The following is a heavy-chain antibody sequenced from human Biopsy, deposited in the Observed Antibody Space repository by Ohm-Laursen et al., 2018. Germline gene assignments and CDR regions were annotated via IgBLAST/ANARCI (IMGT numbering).Heavy chain of an antibody. J-gene: IGHJ4*02. CDR3: ARVGSGWAPFDK. CDR2: IFKDGNT. CDR1: GYSISSDYR. Sequence: GTLSLTCSVSGYSISSDYRWGWIRQAPGKTLEWLGNIFKDGNTHYNPSLRSRLIISIDTSKNQFSLMMTSVSGADTAVYFCARVGSGWAPFDKWGPGTLVTVSS. D-gene: IGHD6-19*01. V-gene: IGHV4-38-2*02.